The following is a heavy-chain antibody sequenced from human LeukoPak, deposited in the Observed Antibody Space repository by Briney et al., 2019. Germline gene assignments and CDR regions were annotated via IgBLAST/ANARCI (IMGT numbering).Heavy chain of an antibody. CDR2: IYYSGST. CDR3: ARHSNGGCTSTRCHIDY. J-gene: IGHJ4*02. Sequence: SETLSLTCTVSGDSISSSSYYWGWIRQPPGKGLEWIGTIYYSGSTYYNSSLKSRVTMSVDTSKNQFSLSLSSVTAADTAVYYCARHSNGGCTSTRCHIDYWGQGTLVTVSS. D-gene: IGHD2-2*01. CDR1: GDSISSSSYY. V-gene: IGHV4-39*01.